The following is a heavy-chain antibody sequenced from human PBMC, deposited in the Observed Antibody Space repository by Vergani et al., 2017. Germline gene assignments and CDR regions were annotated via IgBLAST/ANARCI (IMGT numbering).Heavy chain of an antibody. CDR3: AKDRRYYEGEGVWFDP. CDR1: GFTFSSYG. V-gene: IGHV3-30*18. D-gene: IGHD3-22*01. Sequence: QVQLVESGGGVVQPGRSLRLSCAASGFTFSSYGMHWVRQAPGKGLEWVAVISYDGSNKYYADSVKGRFTISRDTSKNTLYLQMNSLRAEDTAVYYCAKDRRYYEGEGVWFDPWGQGTLVTVSS. CDR2: ISYDGSNK. J-gene: IGHJ5*02.